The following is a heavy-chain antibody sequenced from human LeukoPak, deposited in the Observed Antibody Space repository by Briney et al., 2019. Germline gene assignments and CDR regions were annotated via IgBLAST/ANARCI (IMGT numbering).Heavy chain of an antibody. CDR1: GGSFSGYY. D-gene: IGHD3-22*01. CDR3: ARAGITMIVVVPDAFDI. CDR2: INHSGST. Sequence: SETLSLTCAVYGGSFSGYYWSWIRQPPGKGLEWIGEINHSGSTNYNPSLKSRVTISVDTSKNQFSLKLSSVTAADTAVYYCARAGITMIVVVPDAFDIWGQGTMVTVSS. J-gene: IGHJ3*02. V-gene: IGHV4-34*01.